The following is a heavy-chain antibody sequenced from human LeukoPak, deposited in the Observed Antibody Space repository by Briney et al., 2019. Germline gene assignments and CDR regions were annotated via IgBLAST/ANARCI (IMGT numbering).Heavy chain of an antibody. V-gene: IGHV3-23*01. D-gene: IGHD6-19*01. CDR2: ISGSGGST. CDR3: AKDGLGVAVAGSMDV. J-gene: IGHJ6*02. CDR1: GFTFSSYA. Sequence: GGSLRLSCAASGFTFSSYAMSWVRQAPGKGLEWVSTISGSGGSTYYADSVKGRFTISRDNSKNTLYLQMNSLRAEDTAVYYCAKDGLGVAVAGSMDVWGQGTTVTVSS.